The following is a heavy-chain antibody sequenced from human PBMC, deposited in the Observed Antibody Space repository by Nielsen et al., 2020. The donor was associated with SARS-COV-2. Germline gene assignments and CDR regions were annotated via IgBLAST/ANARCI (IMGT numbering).Heavy chain of an antibody. D-gene: IGHD3-9*01. V-gene: IGHV3-7*01. Sequence: WIRQPPGKGLEWVANIKQDGSEKYYVDSVKGRFTISRDNAKNSLYLQMDSLRAEDTAVYYCARDNYYDILTGYLNWFDPWGQGTPVTVSS. J-gene: IGHJ5*02. CDR2: IKQDGSEK. CDR3: ARDNYYDILTGYLNWFDP.